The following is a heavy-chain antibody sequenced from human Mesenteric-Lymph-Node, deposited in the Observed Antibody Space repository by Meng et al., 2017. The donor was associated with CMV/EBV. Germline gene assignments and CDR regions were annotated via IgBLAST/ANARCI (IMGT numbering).Heavy chain of an antibody. CDR3: ARIAYCGGDCYAFDI. J-gene: IGHJ3*02. D-gene: IGHD2-21*01. CDR2: IYYSGST. CDR1: GASLNDYY. Sequence: SETLSLTCTVSGASLNDYYWSWIRQPPGKGLEWIGYIYYSGSTNYNPSLKSRVTISVDTSKNQFSLKLSSVTAADTAVYYCARIAYCGGDCYAFDIWGQGTMVTVSS. V-gene: IGHV4-59*01.